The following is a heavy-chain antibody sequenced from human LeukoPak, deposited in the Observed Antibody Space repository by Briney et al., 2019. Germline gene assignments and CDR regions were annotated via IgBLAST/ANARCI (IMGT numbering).Heavy chain of an antibody. Sequence: SETLSLTCAVYGGSFSGYYWSWIRQPPGKGLEWIGEINHSGSTNYNPSLKSRVTISVDTSKNQFSLKLGSVTAADTAVYYCVRQPYMLGAYYFDYWGQGTLVTVSS. CDR3: VRQPYMLGAYYFDY. CDR2: INHSGST. CDR1: GGSFSGYY. J-gene: IGHJ4*02. V-gene: IGHV4-34*01. D-gene: IGHD1-26*01.